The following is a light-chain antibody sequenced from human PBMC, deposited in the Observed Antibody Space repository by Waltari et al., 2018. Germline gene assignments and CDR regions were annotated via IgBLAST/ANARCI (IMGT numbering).Light chain of an antibody. CDR3: QSYDSSLSGSRV. CDR1: SPHLGAGYD. CDR2: GNS. Sequence: QSVLTQPPSVSGAPGQRVTISCTGSSPHLGAGYDFPWYQQPPGTAPKLLMYGNSNRPSGVPDRFSGSKSGTSASLAITGLQAEDEADYYCQSYDSSLSGSRVFGGGTKLTVL. V-gene: IGLV1-40*01. J-gene: IGLJ2*01.